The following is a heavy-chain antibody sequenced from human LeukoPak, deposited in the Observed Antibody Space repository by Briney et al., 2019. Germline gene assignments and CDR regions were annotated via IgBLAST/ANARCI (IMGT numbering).Heavy chain of an antibody. CDR1: GFTFSGYW. CDR2: INSDGSST. D-gene: IGHD1-26*01. CDR3: ARRSSGSPPYYFDY. J-gene: IGHJ4*02. V-gene: IGHV3-74*01. Sequence: PGGSLRLSCVASGFTFSGYWMHWVRQASGKGLVWVSRINSDGSSTSYADSVKGRFTISRDNAKNTLYLQMNSLRVEDTAVYYCARRSSGSPPYYFDYWGQGTLVTVSS.